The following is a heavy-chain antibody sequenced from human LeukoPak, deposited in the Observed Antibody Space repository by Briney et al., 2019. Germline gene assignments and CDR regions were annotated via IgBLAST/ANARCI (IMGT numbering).Heavy chain of an antibody. CDR3: ANTVVAARGDY. V-gene: IGHV3-48*01. CDR2: ISSSSNTI. Sequence: GGSLRLSCAASGFTFSSYSMNWVRQAPGKGLEWVSYISSSSNTIYYADSVKGRFTISRDNAKNSLYLQMNSLRAEDTAVYYCANTVVAARGDYWGQGTLVTVSS. J-gene: IGHJ4*02. D-gene: IGHD2-15*01. CDR1: GFTFSSYS.